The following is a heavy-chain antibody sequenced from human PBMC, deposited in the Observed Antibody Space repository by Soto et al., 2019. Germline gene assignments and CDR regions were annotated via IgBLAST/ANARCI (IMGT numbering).Heavy chain of an antibody. D-gene: IGHD6-13*01. CDR3: AREGYSSSWYNYYYGMDV. Sequence: NPXETLSLTCAVSGGSISSSNWWSWVRQPPGKGLEWIGEIYHSGSTNYNPSLKSRVTISVDKSKNQFSLKLSSVTAADTAVYYCAREGYSSSWYNYYYGMDVWGQGTTVTVSS. J-gene: IGHJ6*02. CDR2: IYHSGST. V-gene: IGHV4-4*02. CDR1: GGSISSSNW.